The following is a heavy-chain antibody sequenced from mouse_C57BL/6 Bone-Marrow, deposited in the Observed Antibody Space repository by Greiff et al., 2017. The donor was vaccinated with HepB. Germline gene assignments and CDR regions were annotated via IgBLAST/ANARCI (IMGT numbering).Heavy chain of an antibody. J-gene: IGHJ2*01. CDR3: ARRDG. V-gene: IGHV1-42*01. Sequence: EVQLQQSGPELVKPGASVKISCKASGYSFTGYYMNWVKQSPEKSLEWIGEINPSTGGTTYNQKFKAKATLTVDKSPSTAYMQLKSLTSEDSAVYYCARRDGWGQGTTLTVSS. CDR1: GYSFTGYY. CDR2: INPSTGGT. D-gene: IGHD2-3*01.